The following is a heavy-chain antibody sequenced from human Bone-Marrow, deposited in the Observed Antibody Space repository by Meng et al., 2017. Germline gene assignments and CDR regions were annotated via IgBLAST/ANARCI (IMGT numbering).Heavy chain of an antibody. V-gene: IGHV3-23*01. CDR1: GFPFSSYA. J-gene: IGHJ4*02. Sequence: GASLKISCAASGFPFSSYAMSWVRQAPGKGLEWVSAISGSGGSTYYADSVKGRFTISRDNSKNTLYLQMNSLRAEDTAVYYCAKDPGSAGAGTDYWGQGTLVTVSS. CDR3: AKDPGSAGAGTDY. D-gene: IGHD6-19*01. CDR2: ISGSGGST.